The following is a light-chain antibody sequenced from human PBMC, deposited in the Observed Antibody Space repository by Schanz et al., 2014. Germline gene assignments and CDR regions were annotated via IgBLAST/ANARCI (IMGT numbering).Light chain of an antibody. CDR3: QQRSNWLT. V-gene: IGKV3-15*01. Sequence: ENVLTQSPGTLSLSPGERATLSCRASQSVSSNLAWYQQRPGQAPRLLIYGASTRATGVAARISGGGSGTEFTLTISSLQSEDFAVYYCQQRSNWLTFGGGTKVEIK. CDR1: QSVSSN. CDR2: GAS. J-gene: IGKJ4*01.